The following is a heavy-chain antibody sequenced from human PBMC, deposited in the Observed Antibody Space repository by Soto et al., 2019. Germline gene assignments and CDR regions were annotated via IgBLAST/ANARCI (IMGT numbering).Heavy chain of an antibody. V-gene: IGHV4-59*08. D-gene: IGHD3-10*01. J-gene: IGHJ6*03. CDR3: ASRAKQHSYYYYYYMDV. CDR1: GGSISSYY. CDR2: IYYSGST. Sequence: SETLSLTCTVSGGSISSYYWSWIRQPPGKGLEWIGYIYYSGSTSYNPSLKSRVTISVDTSKNQFSLKLSSVTAADTAVYYCASRAKQHSYYYYYYMDVWGKGTTVTVSS.